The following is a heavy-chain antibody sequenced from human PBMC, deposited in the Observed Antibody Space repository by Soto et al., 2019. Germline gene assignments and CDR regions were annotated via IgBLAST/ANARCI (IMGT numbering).Heavy chain of an antibody. CDR3: TALGSYYGSGSSGT. J-gene: IGHJ5*02. CDR1: GLTFSGSA. Sequence: GGSLRLSCAASGLTFSGSAMHWVRQASGKGLEWVGRIRSKANSYATAYAASVKGRFTISRDDSKNTAYLQMNSLKTEDTAVYYCTALGSYYGSGSSGTWGQGTLVTVSS. CDR2: IRSKANSYAT. D-gene: IGHD3-10*01. V-gene: IGHV3-73*01.